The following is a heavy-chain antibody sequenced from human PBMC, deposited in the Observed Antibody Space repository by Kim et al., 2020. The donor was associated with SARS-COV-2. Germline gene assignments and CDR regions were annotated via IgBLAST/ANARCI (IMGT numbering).Heavy chain of an antibody. Sequence: VKGRFTIARDNSKTTLYLQMNSLRAEDTAVYYCAKDIRLVVVTTILHAFDIWGQGTLVTVSS. D-gene: IGHD2-21*02. V-gene: IGHV3-23*01. J-gene: IGHJ3*02. CDR3: AKDIRLVVVTTILHAFDI.